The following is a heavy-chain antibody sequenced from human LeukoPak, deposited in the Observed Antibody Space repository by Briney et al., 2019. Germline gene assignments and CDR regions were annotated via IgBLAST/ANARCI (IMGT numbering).Heavy chain of an antibody. CDR2: INPNNGNT. Sequence: GASVKVSCKAAGSGFTSYYMHWVRQAPGQGLEWMGIINPNNGNTNYAQKFQGRVTMTRDTSTSTVYMELSSLKSEDTAVYYCAAEGDYWGQGTLVTVSS. CDR3: AAEGDY. CDR1: GSGFTSYY. J-gene: IGHJ4*02. V-gene: IGHV1-46*01.